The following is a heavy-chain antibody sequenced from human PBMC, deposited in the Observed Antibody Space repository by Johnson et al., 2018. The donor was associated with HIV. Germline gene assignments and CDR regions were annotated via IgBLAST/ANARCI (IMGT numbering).Heavy chain of an antibody. CDR3: GRGAGMGG. J-gene: IGHJ3*01. V-gene: IGHV3-30*04. CDR2: ISYDGSNT. CDR1: GFIFSDYA. D-gene: IGHD5-18*01. Sequence: QVQLVESGGGVVQPGRSLRLSCAASGFIFSDYAIHWVRQAPGQGLEWVAVISYDGSNTYYADSVKGRFTISRDNSKNTLYLQMNSLRAEDTAVYYCGRGAGMGGWGQGTMVTVSS.